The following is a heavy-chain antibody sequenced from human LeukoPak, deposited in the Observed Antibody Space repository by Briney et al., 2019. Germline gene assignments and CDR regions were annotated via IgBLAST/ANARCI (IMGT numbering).Heavy chain of an antibody. CDR2: IIPFLGVP. V-gene: IGHV1-69*04. CDR1: GGTFSSYA. Sequence: SVKVSCKASGGTFSSYAISWVRQAPGQGLEWMGRIIPFLGVPNYAQKFQGRVTITADKSTGTAYMDLSSLRSEDTAVYYCARGRGYYYDSSGYPFDNWGQGTLVTVSS. J-gene: IGHJ4*02. CDR3: ARGRGYYYDSSGYPFDN. D-gene: IGHD3-22*01.